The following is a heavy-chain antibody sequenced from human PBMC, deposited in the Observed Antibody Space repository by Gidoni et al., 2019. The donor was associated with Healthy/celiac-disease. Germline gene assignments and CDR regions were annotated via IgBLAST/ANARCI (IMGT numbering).Heavy chain of an antibody. D-gene: IGHD3-22*01. J-gene: IGHJ4*02. CDR2: FDPEEGET. CDR3: ALRVAGTRGLYYDSRGYYLNY. Sequence: QVQLVQSGAEVKKPGASVKVSCTVSVYTLTELSMHWVRQSPGKGLEWMGGFDPEEGETIDAQRFRGRVTMSEDTSTDTAYMELSTLGFEYAAVYYGALRVAGTRGLYYDSRGYYLNYWGRGTLVTVSS. V-gene: IGHV1-24*01. CDR1: VYTLTELS.